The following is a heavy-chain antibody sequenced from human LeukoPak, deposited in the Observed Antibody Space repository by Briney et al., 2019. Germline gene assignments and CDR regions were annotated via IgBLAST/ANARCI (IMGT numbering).Heavy chain of an antibody. CDR2: IRQEGSEK. CDR3: ARDGTAPGLYFDL. J-gene: IGHJ4*01. D-gene: IGHD6-13*01. V-gene: IGHV3-7*01. CDR1: GFTFTDFW. Sequence: GGSLRLSCEVSGFTFTDFWMNWVRQAPGKGPEWVASIRQEGSEKTYVDSVKGRFTISRDNTKNSLSLQLNGLRAEDTAVYYCARDGTAPGLYFDLWGQGTLVTVSS.